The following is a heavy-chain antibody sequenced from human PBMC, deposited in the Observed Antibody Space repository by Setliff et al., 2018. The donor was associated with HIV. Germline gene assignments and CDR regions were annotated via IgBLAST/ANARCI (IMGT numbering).Heavy chain of an antibody. V-gene: IGHV1-2*06. J-gene: IGHJ4*02. D-gene: IGHD1-1*01. CDR3: AYTSITTRRFDY. Sequence: ASVKVSCKASGGTFSSYAISWVRQAPGQGLEWMGRINPKSGGARYSQTFQGRITLTRDTSTSTAYMELTGLRGDDTATYYCAYTSITTRRFDYWGQGTLVTVSS. CDR2: INPKSGGA. CDR1: GGTFSSYA.